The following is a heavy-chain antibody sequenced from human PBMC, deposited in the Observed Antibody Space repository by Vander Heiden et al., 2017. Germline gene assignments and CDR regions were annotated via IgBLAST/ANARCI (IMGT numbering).Heavy chain of an antibody. Sequence: EVQLVQSGAAVKQPGESLKISCKGSAYSFSTYWIGLVRQMPGKGLEWMGIIYPDDSDTRYSPSFRGQVTISADKSISTAYLHWRSLKASDTAMYYCARARRHCSGGSCAYYFDYWGQGTLVTVSS. CDR1: AYSFSTYW. D-gene: IGHD2-15*01. V-gene: IGHV5-51*01. CDR2: IYPDDSDT. CDR3: ARARRHCSGGSCAYYFDY. J-gene: IGHJ4*02.